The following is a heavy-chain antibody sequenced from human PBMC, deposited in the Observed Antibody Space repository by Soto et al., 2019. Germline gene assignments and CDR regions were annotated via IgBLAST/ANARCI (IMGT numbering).Heavy chain of an antibody. V-gene: IGHV3-48*02. Sequence: EVQLVESGGGLVQPGGSLRLSCVASEFTFSSYAMNWVRQAPGKGLEWVSYISSSSNTINYADSVRGRFTISRDNAKNSLYLQMNSLRDEDTAVYYCASSILDYWGQGTLVTVSS. CDR3: ASSILDY. D-gene: IGHD3-3*02. CDR1: EFTFSSYA. J-gene: IGHJ4*02. CDR2: ISSSSNTI.